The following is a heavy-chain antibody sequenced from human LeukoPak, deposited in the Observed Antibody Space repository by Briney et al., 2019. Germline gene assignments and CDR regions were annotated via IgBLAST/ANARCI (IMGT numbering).Heavy chain of an antibody. D-gene: IGHD3-22*01. CDR2: IYYSGST. CDR1: GYSISSGYY. J-gene: IGHJ4*02. Sequence: SSETLSLTCTVSGYSISSGYYWGWIRQSPGKGLEWIGSIYYSGSTYYNPSLKSRVTISVDTSKNQFSLKLSSMTAADTAVYYCARALSRITMLAVVITTTAFDYWGQGNLVTVSS. V-gene: IGHV4-38-2*02. CDR3: ARALSRITMLAVVITTTAFDY.